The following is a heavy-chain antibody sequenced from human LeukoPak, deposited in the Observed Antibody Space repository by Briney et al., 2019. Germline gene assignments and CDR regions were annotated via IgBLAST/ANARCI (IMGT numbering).Heavy chain of an antibody. CDR1: GGSISSYY. CDR2: VYYTGNT. J-gene: IGHJ4*02. V-gene: IGHV4-59*01. CDR3: ARGGYYYDSSGYYYVSALDY. Sequence: PSETLSLTCTVSGGSISSYYWTWIRQTPGKGLEWIGYVYYTGNTNYNPSLKSRVTISVDTSKNQFSLKLSSVTAADTAVYYCARGGYYYDSSGYYYVSALDYWGQGTLVTVSS. D-gene: IGHD3-22*01.